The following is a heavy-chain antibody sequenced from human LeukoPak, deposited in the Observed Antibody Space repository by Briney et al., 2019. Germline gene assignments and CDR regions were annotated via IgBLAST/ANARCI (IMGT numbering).Heavy chain of an antibody. CDR3: AREGRRYYDSSGYPDY. CDR1: GYTFTGYY. D-gene: IGHD3-22*01. J-gene: IGHJ4*02. CDR2: INPNSGGT. V-gene: IGHV1-2*02. Sequence: ASVKVSCKASGYTFTGYYMHWVRQAPGQGLEWMGWINPNSGGTNYAQKFQGRVTMTRDTSISTAYMELSRLRSDDTAVYYCAREGRRYYDSSGYPDYWGQGTLVTVSS.